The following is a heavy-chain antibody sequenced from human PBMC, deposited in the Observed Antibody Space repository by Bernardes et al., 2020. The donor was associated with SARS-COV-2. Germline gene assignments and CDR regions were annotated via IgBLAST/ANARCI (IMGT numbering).Heavy chain of an antibody. Sequence: GGSLRLSCAASGFTFSSYAMSWVRQAPGKGLEWVSAISGSGGSTYYADSVKGRFTISRDNSKNTLYLQMNSLRAEDTAVYYCANQEGLSSGENWFDPWGQGTLVTVSS. D-gene: IGHD6-19*01. V-gene: IGHV3-23*01. CDR1: GFTFSSYA. CDR3: ANQEGLSSGENWFDP. CDR2: ISGSGGST. J-gene: IGHJ5*02.